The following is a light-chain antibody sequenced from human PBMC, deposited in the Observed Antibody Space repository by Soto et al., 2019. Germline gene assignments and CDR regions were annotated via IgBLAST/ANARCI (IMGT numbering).Light chain of an antibody. Sequence: EIVLTQSPATLSLSPGERATLSCRASQSVSSYLAWYQQKPGQAPRLLIYDASNRAPGIPARFSGSGSGKDFTITISSLEPEDFAIYYCQQRSNWPPVTFGGGTKVEIK. V-gene: IGKV3-11*01. CDR3: QQRSNWPPVT. CDR2: DAS. CDR1: QSVSSY. J-gene: IGKJ4*01.